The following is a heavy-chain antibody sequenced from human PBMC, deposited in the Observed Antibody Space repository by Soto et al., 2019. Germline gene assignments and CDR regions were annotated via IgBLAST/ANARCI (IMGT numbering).Heavy chain of an antibody. J-gene: IGHJ6*02. CDR3: ATPLSTIFGVVIIGHYSYGMDF. Sequence: SVKVSCKASGGTFSSYAISWVRQAPGQGLEWMGGIIPIFGTANYAQKFQGRVTITADESTSTAYMELSSLRSEDTAVYYCATPLSTIFGVVIIGHYSYGMDFWGQGIMVTVSS. V-gene: IGHV1-69*13. CDR1: GGTFSSYA. CDR2: IIPIFGTA. D-gene: IGHD3-3*01.